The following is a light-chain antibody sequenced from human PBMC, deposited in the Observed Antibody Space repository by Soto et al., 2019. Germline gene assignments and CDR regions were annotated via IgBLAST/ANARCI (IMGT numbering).Light chain of an antibody. Sequence: ILLTQSPSSLYASVGDRVTITCGASQGIDTSLAWYQQKPGKAPKLLIYAASNFQSGVPSRFSGSGSGTHFTLTSSSLQPEDFATYYCQQLHGYPITFGQGTRVEIK. V-gene: IGKV1-9*01. CDR1: QGIDTS. J-gene: IGKJ5*01. CDR2: AAS. CDR3: QQLHGYPIT.